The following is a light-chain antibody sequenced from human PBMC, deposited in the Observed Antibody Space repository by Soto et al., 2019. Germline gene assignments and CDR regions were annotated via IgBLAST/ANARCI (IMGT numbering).Light chain of an antibody. CDR1: QGISSY. J-gene: IGKJ3*01. Sequence: IQMTQSPSSLSASVGDRVTITCRASQGISSYLAWYQQKPGKAPKLLIYAASTLQSGVPSRFSGSGSATAVTLTIISVQHEDFATYYCQQLNSYSRFTFGPGTKVDIK. V-gene: IGKV1-9*01. CDR2: AAS. CDR3: QQLNSYSRFT.